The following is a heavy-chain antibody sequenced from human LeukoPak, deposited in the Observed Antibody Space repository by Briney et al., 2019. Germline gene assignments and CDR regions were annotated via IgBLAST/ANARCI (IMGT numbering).Heavy chain of an antibody. CDR3: ASLDYRYYFDY. CDR2: ISYDGSNK. CDR1: GFTFSSYA. V-gene: IGHV3-30-3*01. J-gene: IGHJ4*02. D-gene: IGHD3/OR15-3a*01. Sequence: GGSLGLSCAASGFTFSSYAMHWVRQAPGKGLEWVAVISYDGSNKYYADSVKGRFTISRDNSKNTLYLQMNSLRAEDTAVYYCASLDYRYYFDYWGQGTLVTVSS.